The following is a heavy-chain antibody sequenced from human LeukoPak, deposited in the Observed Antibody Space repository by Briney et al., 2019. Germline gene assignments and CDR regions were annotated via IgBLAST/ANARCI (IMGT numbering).Heavy chain of an antibody. V-gene: IGHV3-33*06. CDR2: IWYDGSNK. CDR1: GFTFSSYG. CDR3: AKAGSSSWYLDY. D-gene: IGHD6-13*01. Sequence: GGSLRLSCAASGFTFSSYGMHWVRQAPGKGLEWVAVIWYDGSNKYYADSVKGRFTISRDNSKNTLFLQVNSLRGDDTAVYYCAKAGSSSWYLDYWGQGTLVTVSS. J-gene: IGHJ4*02.